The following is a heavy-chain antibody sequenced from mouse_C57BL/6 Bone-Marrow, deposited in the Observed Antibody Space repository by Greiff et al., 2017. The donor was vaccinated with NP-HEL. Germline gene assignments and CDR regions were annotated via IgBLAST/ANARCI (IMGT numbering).Heavy chain of an antibody. CDR3: ARDYGSSAYWYFDV. CDR2: IDPNSGGT. D-gene: IGHD1-1*01. CDR1: GYTFTSYW. V-gene: IGHV1-72*01. J-gene: IGHJ1*03. Sequence: QVQIQQPGAELVKPGASVKLSCKASGYTFTSYWMHWVKQRPGRGLEWIGRIDPNSGGTKYNEKFKSKATLTVDKPSSTAYMQLSSLTSEDSAVYYCARDYGSSAYWYFDVWGTGTTVTVSS.